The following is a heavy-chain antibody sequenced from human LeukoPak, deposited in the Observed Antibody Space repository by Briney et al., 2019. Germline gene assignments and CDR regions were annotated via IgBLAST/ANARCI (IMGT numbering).Heavy chain of an antibody. J-gene: IGHJ4*02. CDR2: LYSGGAA. CDR3: ARGAFSPHGSYYGH. V-gene: IGHV3-53*01. CDR1: GFTVRDNY. D-gene: IGHD1-26*01. Sequence: GGSLRLSCAVAGFTVRDNYLKGVRQTPGKGLECVSVLYSGGAAYYADSVKGRFTISRDTSKNTLSLQMNSLRVEDTALYYCARGAFSPHGSYYGHWGQGTLVTVSS.